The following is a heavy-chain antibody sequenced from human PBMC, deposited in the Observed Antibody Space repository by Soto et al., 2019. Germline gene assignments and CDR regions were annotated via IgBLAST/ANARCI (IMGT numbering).Heavy chain of an antibody. CDR3: ARGPDPTYFDY. CDR1: GYTFTRSG. J-gene: IGHJ4*02. CDR2: INPDNGNT. V-gene: IGHV1-18*01. Sequence: ASVKVSCKGSGYTFTRSGISWVRQAPGQGLEWLGWINPDNGNTNYAQKFQARVTMTTDTSTNSVYMELRSLRSDDTAVYYCARGPDPTYFDYWGQGTLVTVSS.